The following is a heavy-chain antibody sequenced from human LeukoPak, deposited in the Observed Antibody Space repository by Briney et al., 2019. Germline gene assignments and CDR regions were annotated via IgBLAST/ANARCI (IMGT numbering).Heavy chain of an antibody. J-gene: IGHJ4*02. V-gene: IGHV3-30*18. CDR2: ISYDGSNK. Sequence: GGSLRLSCAASGFTFSSYGMHWVRQAPGKGLEWVAVISYDGSNKYYADSVKGRFTISRDNSKNTLYLQMNSLRAEDTAMYYCAKEKGYSYGYWYFDYWGQGTLVTVSS. D-gene: IGHD5-18*01. CDR3: AKEKGYSYGYWYFDY. CDR1: GFTFSSYG.